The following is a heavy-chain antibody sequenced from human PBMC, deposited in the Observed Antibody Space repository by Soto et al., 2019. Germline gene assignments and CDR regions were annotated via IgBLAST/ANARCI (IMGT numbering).Heavy chain of an antibody. V-gene: IGHV1-8*01. J-gene: IGHJ4*02. CDR3: AKGITYYDSSGYYHY. Sequence: ASVKVSCKASGYTFNNYDINWVRQATGQGLEWMGWMNPYSGNTGYAQKFQGRVTMTRQSSIITAYMELNNLKSEDTAVYYCAKGITYYDSSGYYHYWGQGTLVTVSS. D-gene: IGHD3-22*01. CDR1: GYTFNNYD. CDR2: MNPYSGNT.